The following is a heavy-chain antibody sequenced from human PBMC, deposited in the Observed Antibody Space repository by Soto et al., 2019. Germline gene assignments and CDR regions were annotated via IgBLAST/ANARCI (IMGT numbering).Heavy chain of an antibody. Sequence: SATLSLTCAVYGGSFSGYYWSWIRQPPGKGLEWIGEINHSGSTNYNPSLKSRVTISVDTSKNQFSLKLSSVTAADTAVYYCARGRLYYYYDSSGNWFDPWGQGTLVTVS. D-gene: IGHD3-22*01. CDR3: ARGRLYYYYDSSGNWFDP. J-gene: IGHJ5*02. CDR1: GGSFSGYY. CDR2: INHSGST. V-gene: IGHV4-34*01.